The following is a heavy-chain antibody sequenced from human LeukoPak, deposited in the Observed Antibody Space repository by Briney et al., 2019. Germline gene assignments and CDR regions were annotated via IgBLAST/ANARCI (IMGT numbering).Heavy chain of an antibody. D-gene: IGHD3-22*01. CDR2: INPNSGGT. CDR1: GGTFSSYA. Sequence: VASVKVSCKASGGTFSSYAISWVRQAPGQGLEWMGWINPNSGGTNYAQRFQGRVTMTRDTSISTAYMELSRLRSDDTAVYYCARAGFYYYDSSGYYPNWGQGTLVTVSS. CDR3: ARAGFYYYDSSGYYPN. J-gene: IGHJ4*02. V-gene: IGHV1-2*02.